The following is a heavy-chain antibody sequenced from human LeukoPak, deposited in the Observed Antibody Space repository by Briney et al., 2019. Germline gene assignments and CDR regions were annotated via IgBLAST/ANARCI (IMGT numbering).Heavy chain of an antibody. CDR2: VTGGGTT. CDR1: GFTFGGFA. J-gene: IGHJ4*02. CDR3: AKDTGSGWDFDS. Sequence: PGGSLRLSCAASGFTFGGFAMHWVRQAPVRGLEWVSLVTGGGTTYYADSVRGRFTISRGNSKNSLYLQMNTLRTEDTAFYYCAKDTGSGWDFDSWGQGTLVTVSS. V-gene: IGHV3-43*02. D-gene: IGHD6-19*01.